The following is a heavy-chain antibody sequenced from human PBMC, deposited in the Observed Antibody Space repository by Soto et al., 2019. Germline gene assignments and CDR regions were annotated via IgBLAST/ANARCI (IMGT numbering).Heavy chain of an antibody. D-gene: IGHD3-10*01. V-gene: IGHV3-33*01. CDR2: IWYDGSNK. CDR1: GFTFSSYG. Sequence: GGSLRLSCAASGFTFSSYGMHWVRQAPGKGLEWVAVIWYDGSNKYYADSVKGRFTISRDNSKNTLYLQMNSLRAEDTAVYYCARDLRNTMVRGVSFIYWGQGTLVTVSS. CDR3: ARDLRNTMVRGVSFIY. J-gene: IGHJ4*02.